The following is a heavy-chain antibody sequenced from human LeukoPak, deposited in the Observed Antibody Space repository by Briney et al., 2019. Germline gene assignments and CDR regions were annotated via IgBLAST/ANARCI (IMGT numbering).Heavy chain of an antibody. CDR3: ARDDLSSGWVRGLFDY. D-gene: IGHD6-19*01. Sequence: GGSLRLSCAASGFTFSSYAMHWVRQAPGKGLEYVSAISNHGGSTYYANSVKGRFTISRDNSKNTLYLQMGSLRAEDMAVYYCARDDLSSGWVRGLFDYWGQGTLVTVSS. CDR1: GFTFSSYA. CDR2: ISNHGGST. J-gene: IGHJ4*02. V-gene: IGHV3-64*01.